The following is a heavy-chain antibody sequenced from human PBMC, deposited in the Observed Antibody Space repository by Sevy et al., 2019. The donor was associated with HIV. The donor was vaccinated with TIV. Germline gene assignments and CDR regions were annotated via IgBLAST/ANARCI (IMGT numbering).Heavy chain of an antibody. Sequence: SETLSLTCAVSGYSISSGYYWGWIRQPPGKGLEWIGSIFHSGSTYYNPSLNSRVTISVDTSKNQFSLKLSSVTAADTAVYYCARTGGGYSSEPNYYYYYGMDVRGQGTTVTVSS. CDR2: IFHSGST. V-gene: IGHV4-38-2*01. J-gene: IGHJ6*02. D-gene: IGHD5-18*01. CDR3: ARTGGGYSSEPNYYYYYGMDV. CDR1: GYSISSGYY.